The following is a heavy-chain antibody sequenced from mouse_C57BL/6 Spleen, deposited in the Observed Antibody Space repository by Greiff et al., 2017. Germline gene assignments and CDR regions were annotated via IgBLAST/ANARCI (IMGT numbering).Heavy chain of an antibody. CDR2: ISGGGGNT. Sequence: DVQLQESGGGLVKPGGSLKLSCAASGFTFSSYTMSWVRQTPEKRLEWVATISGGGGNTYYPDSVKGRFTISRDNAKNTLYLQMSSLRSEDTALYYCARHWAMPYYYAMDYWGQGTSVTVSS. V-gene: IGHV5-9*01. J-gene: IGHJ4*01. CDR1: GFTFSSYT. CDR3: ARHWAMPYYYAMDY. D-gene: IGHD3-1*01.